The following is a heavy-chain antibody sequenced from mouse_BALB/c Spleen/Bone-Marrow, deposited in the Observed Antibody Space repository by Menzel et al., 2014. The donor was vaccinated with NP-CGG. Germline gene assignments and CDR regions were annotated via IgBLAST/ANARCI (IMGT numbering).Heavy chain of an antibody. CDR1: GFTFSSLG. CDR3: ARSRGNYLYYAMDY. V-gene: IGHV5-17*02. J-gene: IGHJ4*01. CDR2: ISSGSSTI. D-gene: IGHD2-1*01. Sequence: DVMLVESGGGLVQPGGSRKLSCAASGFTFSSLGMHWVRQAPEKGLEWVAYISSGSSTIYYADTVKGRFTISRDNPENTLFLQMTSLRSEDTAMYYCARSRGNYLYYAMDYWGQGTSVTVSS.